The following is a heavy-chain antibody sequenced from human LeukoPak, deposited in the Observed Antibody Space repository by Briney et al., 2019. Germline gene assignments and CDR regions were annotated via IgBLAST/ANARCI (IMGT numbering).Heavy chain of an antibody. V-gene: IGHV5-51*01. D-gene: IGHD3-3*01. CDR2: IYPGDSDT. J-gene: IGHJ4*02. Sequence: GESLKISFKGSGCRFTSYWIGWVRQMPGKGLEGMGIIYPGDSDTRYSPSFQGQVTISADKSIRTAYLQSSSLKASDTAMYYCARHKGDYDFWSGPIGDYWGQGTLVTVSS. CDR3: ARHKGDYDFWSGPIGDY. CDR1: GCRFTSYW.